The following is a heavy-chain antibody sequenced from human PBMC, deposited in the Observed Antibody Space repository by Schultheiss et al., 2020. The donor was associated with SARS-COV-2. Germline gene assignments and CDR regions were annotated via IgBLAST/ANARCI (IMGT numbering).Heavy chain of an antibody. CDR2: INHSGST. CDR3: ARDSRVGCSGGSCYSGYYYYYGMDV. Sequence: SETLSLTCAVYCGSFSGYYWSWIRQPPGKGLEWIGEINHSGSTYYNPSLKSRVTISVDTSKNQFSLKLSSVTAADTAVYYCARDSRVGCSGGSCYSGYYYYYGMDVWGQGTTVTVSS. J-gene: IGHJ6*02. D-gene: IGHD2-15*01. V-gene: IGHV4-34*09. CDR1: CGSFSGYY.